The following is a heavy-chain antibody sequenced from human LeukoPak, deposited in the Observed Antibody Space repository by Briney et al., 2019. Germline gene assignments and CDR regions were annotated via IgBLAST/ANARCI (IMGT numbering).Heavy chain of an antibody. CDR2: ISGSGGST. V-gene: IGHV3-23*01. D-gene: IGHD1-1*01. CDR1: GFTFSSYA. CDR3: AKRRGLEPLYYYYMDV. Sequence: GGSLRLPCEASGFTFSSYAMTWVRQAPGKGLEWVSAISGSGGSTYYADSVKGRFTISRDNSKNTLFLQMNSLRAEDTAVYYCAKRRGLEPLYYYYMDVWGKGTTVTVSS. J-gene: IGHJ6*03.